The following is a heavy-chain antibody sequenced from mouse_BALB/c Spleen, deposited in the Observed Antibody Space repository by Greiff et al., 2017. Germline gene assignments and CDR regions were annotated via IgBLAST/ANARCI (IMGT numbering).Heavy chain of an antibody. CDR1: GFTFSSFG. V-gene: IGHV5-17*02. CDR2: ISSGSSTI. D-gene: IGHD1-1*01. Sequence: EVKVVESGGGLVQPGGSRKLSCAASGFTFSSFGMHWVRQAPEKGLEWVAYISSGSSTIYYADTVKGRFTISRDNPKNTLFLQMTSLRSEDTAMYYCARSGFITTVFDYWGQGTTLTVSS. J-gene: IGHJ2*01. CDR3: ARSGFITTVFDY.